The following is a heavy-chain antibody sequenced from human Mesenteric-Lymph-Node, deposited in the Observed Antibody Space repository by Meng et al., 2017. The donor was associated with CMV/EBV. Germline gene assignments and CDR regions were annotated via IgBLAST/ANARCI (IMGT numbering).Heavy chain of an antibody. D-gene: IGHD6-6*01. J-gene: IGHJ3*02. CDR3: ARDLIAARQGDAFDI. V-gene: IGHV4-59*01. CDR2: INYSGST. CDR1: GGSISSYY. Sequence: SETLSLTCTVSGGSISSYYWSWIRQPPGKGLEWIGYINYSGSTNYNPSLKSRVTISVDTSKNQFSLRLSSVTAADTAVYYCARDLIAARQGDAFDIWGQGTMVTVSS.